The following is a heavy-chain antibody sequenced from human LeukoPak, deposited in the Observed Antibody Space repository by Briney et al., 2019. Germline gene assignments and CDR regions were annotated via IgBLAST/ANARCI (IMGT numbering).Heavy chain of an antibody. CDR2: INHSGST. J-gene: IGHJ4*02. V-gene: IGHV4-34*01. CDR1: GGSFSGYY. Sequence: SETLSLTCTVYGGSFSGYYWGWIRQPPGKGLEWIGEINHSGSTNYNPSLKSRVTISVDTSKNQFSLKLSSVTAADTAVYYCARSSSWFRFDYWGQGTLVTVSS. D-gene: IGHD6-13*01. CDR3: ARSSSWFRFDY.